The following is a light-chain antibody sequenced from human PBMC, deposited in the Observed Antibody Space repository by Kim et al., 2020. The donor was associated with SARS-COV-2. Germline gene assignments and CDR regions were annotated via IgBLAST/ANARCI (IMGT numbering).Light chain of an antibody. CDR3: AAWDDNLNVL. CDR1: SSDIGSKT. V-gene: IGLV1-44*01. J-gene: IGLJ2*01. CDR2: RND. Sequence: PGQGVTISWSGRSSDIGSKTVNWYQHLPGLAPKLLIFRNDQRPSGVPARFSASKSGTSASLTITGLQSEDEADYYCAAWDDNLNVLFGGGTQLTVL.